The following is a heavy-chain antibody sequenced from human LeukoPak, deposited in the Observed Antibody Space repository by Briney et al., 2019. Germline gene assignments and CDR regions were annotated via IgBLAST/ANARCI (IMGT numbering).Heavy chain of an antibody. V-gene: IGHV4-4*07. CDR1: GGSISSYY. J-gene: IGHJ3*02. Sequence: SETLSLTCTVSGGSISSYYWSWIRQPAGKGLEWIGRIYTSGSTNYNPSLKSRVTMSVDTSKNQFSLKLSSVSAADTAVYYCARDPDYGDAFDIWGQGTMVTVSS. CDR3: ARDPDYGDAFDI. D-gene: IGHD4-17*01. CDR2: IYTSGST.